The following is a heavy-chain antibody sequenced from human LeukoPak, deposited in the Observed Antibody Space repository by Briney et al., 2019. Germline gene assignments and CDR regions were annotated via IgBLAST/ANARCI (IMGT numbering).Heavy chain of an antibody. Sequence: PGGSLRLSCVASGFTFTTYSLNWVRQAPGKGLEWVAVISYDGSNKYYADSVKGRFTISRDNSKNTLYLQMNSLRAEDTAVYYCAKGYDYGDYEIYYFDYWGQGTLVTVSS. V-gene: IGHV3-30*18. CDR2: ISYDGSNK. CDR1: GFTFTTYS. J-gene: IGHJ4*02. D-gene: IGHD4-17*01. CDR3: AKGYDYGDYEIYYFDY.